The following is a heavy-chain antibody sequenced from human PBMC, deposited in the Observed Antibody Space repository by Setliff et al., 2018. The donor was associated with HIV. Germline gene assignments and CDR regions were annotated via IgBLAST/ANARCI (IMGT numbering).Heavy chain of an antibody. D-gene: IGHD4-17*01. V-gene: IGHV4-59*01. Sequence: SETLSLTCSVSAFSMSSYYWSFIRQPPGKGLEWIGCVYYTGSTNYSPSLKSRVTISIDTSKNQFSLKLSSVTAAGTAVYYCARGPTVTARRERAFDIWGQGTMVTVSS. CDR3: ARGPTVTARRERAFDI. J-gene: IGHJ3*02. CDR1: AFSMSSYY. CDR2: VYYTGST.